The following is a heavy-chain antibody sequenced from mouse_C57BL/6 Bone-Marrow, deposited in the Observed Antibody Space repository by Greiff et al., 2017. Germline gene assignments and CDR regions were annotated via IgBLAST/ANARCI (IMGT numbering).Heavy chain of an antibody. D-gene: IGHD1-1*01. V-gene: IGHV1-7*01. J-gene: IGHJ2*01. CDR3: ARTITTVVEEHYYFDY. CDR2: INPSSGYT. Sequence: QVHVKQSGAELAKPGASVKLSCKASGYTFTSYWMHWVKQRPGQGLEWIGYINPSSGYTKYNQKFKDKATLTADKSSSTAYMQLSSLTYEDSAVYYCARTITTVVEEHYYFDYWGQGTTLTVSS. CDR1: GYTFTSYW.